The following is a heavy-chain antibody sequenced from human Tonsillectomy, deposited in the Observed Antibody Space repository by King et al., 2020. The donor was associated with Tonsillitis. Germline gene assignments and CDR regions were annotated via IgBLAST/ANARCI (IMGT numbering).Heavy chain of an antibody. J-gene: IGHJ6*02. V-gene: IGHV3-72*01. CDR3: ATMGRQQPPVYDDIDV. CDR2: IRNKATSYST. Sequence: QLVQSGGGLVQPGGSLRLSCAASGFSLSDHNLDWVRQAPGKGLEWVGRIRNKATSYSTEYAASVKGRFTISRDDSKNSLYLEMNSLKTEDTAVYYCATMGRQQPPVYDDIDVWGQGTTVTVSS. CDR1: GFSLSDHN. D-gene: IGHD3-10*01.